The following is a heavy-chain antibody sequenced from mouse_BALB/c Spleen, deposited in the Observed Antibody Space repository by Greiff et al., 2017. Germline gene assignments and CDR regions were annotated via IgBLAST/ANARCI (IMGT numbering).Heavy chain of an antibody. CDR3: ARITTVVAGAMDY. D-gene: IGHD1-1*01. CDR2: ISSGSSTI. Sequence: EVMLVESGGGLVQPGGSRKLSCAASGFTFSSFGMHWVRQAPEKGLEWVAYISSGSSTIYYADTVKGRFTISRDNPKNTLFLQMTSLRSEDTAMYYCARITTVVAGAMDYWGQGTSVTVSS. CDR1: GFTFSSFG. V-gene: IGHV5-17*02. J-gene: IGHJ4*01.